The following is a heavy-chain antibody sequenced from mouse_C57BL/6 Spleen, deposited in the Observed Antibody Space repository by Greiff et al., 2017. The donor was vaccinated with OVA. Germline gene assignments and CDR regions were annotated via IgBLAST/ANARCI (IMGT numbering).Heavy chain of an antibody. CDR1: GFSLTSYG. J-gene: IGHJ4*01. V-gene: IGHV2-2*01. CDR2: IWSGGST. CDR3: ATHDGYYAWYAMDY. Sequence: VQGVESGPGLVQPSQSLSITCTVSGFSLTSYGVHWVRQSPGKGLEWLGVIWSGGSTDYNAAFISRLSISKDNSKSQVFFKMNSLQADDTAIYYCATHDGYYAWYAMDYWGQGTSVTVSS. D-gene: IGHD2-3*01.